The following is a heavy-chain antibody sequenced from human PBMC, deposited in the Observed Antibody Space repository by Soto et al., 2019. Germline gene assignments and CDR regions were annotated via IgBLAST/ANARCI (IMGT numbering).Heavy chain of an antibody. V-gene: IGHV2-5*02. CDR2: IYWDDDK. Sequence: QITLKESGPSLVKPTQTLTLTCTFSGFSLSTGGVGVGWIRQPPGKALEWLAVIYWDDDKRYSPSLKSRLTITKDTSKHQVVLTMTNMDPVDTATYYCAHTPYYGAPLGYCGQGTLVTVSS. J-gene: IGHJ4*02. CDR3: AHTPYYGAPLGY. CDR1: GFSLSTGGVG. D-gene: IGHD3-10*01.